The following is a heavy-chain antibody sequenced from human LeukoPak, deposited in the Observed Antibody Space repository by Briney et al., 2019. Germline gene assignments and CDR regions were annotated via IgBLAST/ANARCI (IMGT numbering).Heavy chain of an antibody. CDR1: GFTFSSYA. CDR2: ISYDGSNK. J-gene: IGHJ4*02. CDR3: ARERVYSSSSEDFDY. D-gene: IGHD6-6*01. V-gene: IGHV3-30*04. Sequence: GGSLRLSCAASGFTFSSYAMHWVRQAPGKGLEWVAVISYDGSNKYYADSVKGRFTISRDNSKNTLYLQMNSLRAEDTAVYYCARERVYSSSSEDFDYWGQGTLVTVSP.